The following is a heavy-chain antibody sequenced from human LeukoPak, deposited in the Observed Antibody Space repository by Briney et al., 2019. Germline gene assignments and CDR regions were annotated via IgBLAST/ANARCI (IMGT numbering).Heavy chain of an antibody. CDR3: ARPASMAASPPDY. J-gene: IGHJ4*02. CDR2: INPNSGGT. CDR1: GNTFTVYY. V-gene: IGHV1-2*02. D-gene: IGHD6-6*01. Sequence: GASVKVSCKASGNTFTVYYMHCVRQAPGQGLEWMGWINPNSGGTNYAQKFQGRVTMTRDTSTSTAYMELSRLRSDDTAVYITARPASMAASPPDYSGQGNLVTVSS.